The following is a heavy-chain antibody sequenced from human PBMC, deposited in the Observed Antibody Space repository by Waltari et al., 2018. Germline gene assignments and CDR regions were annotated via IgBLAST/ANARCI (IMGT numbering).Heavy chain of an antibody. CDR2: INPSDGGT. J-gene: IGHJ4*02. Sequence: VQLVQSGAEVKKPGASVKVSCKASGYTFTKYYMHWMRQAPGQGLEWMGVINPSDGGTTYAQRFQGRVTMTRDTSTSTVYMELSSLRSEDTAVYYCATYGSGRYAHFDYWGQGTLVTVSS. CDR1: GYTFTKYY. D-gene: IGHD3-10*01. V-gene: IGHV1-46*01. CDR3: ATYGSGRYAHFDY.